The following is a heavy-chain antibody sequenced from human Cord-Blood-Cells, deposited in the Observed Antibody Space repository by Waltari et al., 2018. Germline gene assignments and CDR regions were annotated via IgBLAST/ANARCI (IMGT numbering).Heavy chain of an antibody. CDR3: ARVGGSYYAFDI. V-gene: IGHV4-38-2*02. CDR1: GYSISSGYY. CDR2: IYHSGGT. Sequence: QVQLQESGPGLVKPSETLSLTCTVSGYSISSGYYWGWIRQPPGKGLEWIGSIYHSGGTYYNPSLKSRVTISVDTSKNQFSLKLGSVTAADTAVYYCARVGGSYYAFDIWGQGTMVTVSS. J-gene: IGHJ3*02. D-gene: IGHD1-26*01.